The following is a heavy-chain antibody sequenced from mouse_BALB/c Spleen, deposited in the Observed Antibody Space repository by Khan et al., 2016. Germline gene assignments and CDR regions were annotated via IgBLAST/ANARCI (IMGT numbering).Heavy chain of an antibody. J-gene: IGHJ4*01. CDR2: ILPGSGST. V-gene: IGHV1-9*01. CDR3: ASPYGNYAMDY. Sequence: QVQLKQSGAELMKPGASVKISCKATGYTFSSYWIEWVKQRPGHGLEWIGEILPGSGSTNYNEKFKGKATFTADTSSNTAYMQLSSLTYEDSAVYYCASPYGNYAMDYWGQGTSVTVSS. D-gene: IGHD2-10*02. CDR1: GYTFSSYW.